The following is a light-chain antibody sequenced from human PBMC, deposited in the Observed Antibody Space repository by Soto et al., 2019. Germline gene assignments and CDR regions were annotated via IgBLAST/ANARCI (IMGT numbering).Light chain of an antibody. CDR2: DAS. V-gene: IGKV3-20*01. CDR1: QSVSSSY. J-gene: IGKJ1*01. Sequence: EIVLTQSPGTLSLSPWERATLSCRASQSVSSSYLAWYQQKPGQAPRLVIYDASNRATGIPARFSGSGAGTDFTLSISSLEPEDFAVYYCQQYERSPRTFGQGTKVDIK. CDR3: QQYERSPRT.